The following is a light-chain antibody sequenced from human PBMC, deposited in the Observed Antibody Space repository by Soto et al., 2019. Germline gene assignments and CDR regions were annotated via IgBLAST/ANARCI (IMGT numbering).Light chain of an antibody. J-gene: IGKJ1*01. CDR3: QQSYSTPRT. Sequence: DIQMTQAPSTLSASVGDRGTITCRASRDIGSDLSWYQQKPGKAPKLLIYSASSLQSGVPSRFSGSGSGTDFTLTISSLQPEDFATYYCQQSYSTPRTFGQGTKVDIK. CDR1: RDIGSD. V-gene: IGKV1-39*01. CDR2: SAS.